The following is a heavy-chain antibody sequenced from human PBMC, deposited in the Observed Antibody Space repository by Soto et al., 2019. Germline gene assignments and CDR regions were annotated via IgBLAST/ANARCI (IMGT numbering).Heavy chain of an antibody. V-gene: IGHV4-31*03. CDR2: IYYSGST. CDR3: ARISSGWYRFPGY. CDR1: GGSISSGGYY. D-gene: IGHD6-19*01. J-gene: IGHJ4*02. Sequence: PSETLSLTCTVSGGSISSGGYYWSWIRQHPGKGLEWIGYIYYSGSTYYNPSLKSRVTISVDTSKNQFSLELSSVTAADTAVYYCARISSGWYRFPGYWGQGTLVTVSS.